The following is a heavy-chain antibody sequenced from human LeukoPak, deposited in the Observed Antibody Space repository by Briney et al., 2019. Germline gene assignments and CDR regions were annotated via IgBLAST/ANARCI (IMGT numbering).Heavy chain of an antibody. Sequence: GGSLRLSCAASGFTFSSYGMHWVRQAPGKGLEWVAVISYDGSNKYYADSVKGRFTISRDNPKNTLYLQMNSLRAEDTAVYYCAKDKGGYYYYYYCYGMDVWGQGTTVTVSS. J-gene: IGHJ6*02. CDR2: ISYDGSNK. V-gene: IGHV3-30*18. D-gene: IGHD3-3*01. CDR3: AKDKGGYYYYYYCYGMDV. CDR1: GFTFSSYG.